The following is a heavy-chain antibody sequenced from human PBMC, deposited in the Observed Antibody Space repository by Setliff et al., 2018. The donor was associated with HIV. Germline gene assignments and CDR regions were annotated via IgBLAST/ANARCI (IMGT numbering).Heavy chain of an antibody. CDR1: GYSISSGYY. CDR2: IYHSGST. D-gene: IGHD3-22*01. Sequence: SEPLSLTCAVSGYSISSGYYWGWIRQPPGKGLEWIGSIYHSGSTYYNPSLKSRVTISVDTSKNQFSLKLSSVTAAATAVYYCARQGIVYYDSPGDAFDIWGQGTMVTVSS. V-gene: IGHV4-38-2*01. CDR3: ARQGIVYYDSPGDAFDI. J-gene: IGHJ3*02.